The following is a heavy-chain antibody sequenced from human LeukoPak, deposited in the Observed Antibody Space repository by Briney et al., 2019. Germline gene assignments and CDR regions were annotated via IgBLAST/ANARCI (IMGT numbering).Heavy chain of an antibody. CDR2: ISGDGGST. J-gene: IGHJ6*02. Sequence: GGSLRLSCAATGFSFDDYAMHWVRQAPGKGLELLSLISGDGGSTYYADSVKGRFTISRDNSKNSLYLQMNSLRTEDTALYYCAKGYSSSWYHLYYYYYGMDVWGQGTTVTVSS. D-gene: IGHD6-13*01. V-gene: IGHV3-43*02. CDR3: AKGYSSSWYHLYYYYYGMDV. CDR1: GFSFDDYA.